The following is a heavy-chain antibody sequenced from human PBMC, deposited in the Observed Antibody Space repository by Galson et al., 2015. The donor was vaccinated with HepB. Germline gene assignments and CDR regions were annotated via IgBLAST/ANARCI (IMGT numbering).Heavy chain of an antibody. Sequence: SLRLSCAASGFPFSTYWMHWVRQAPGKGLVWVSRISIDGSSTSYADSVKGRFTISRDNAKNTLYLQMNSLRAEDTAVYYCARIYAYYSDSNLYGLDVWGQGTTVTVSS. CDR2: ISIDGSST. CDR1: GFPFSTYW. D-gene: IGHD3-22*01. V-gene: IGHV3-74*01. J-gene: IGHJ6*02. CDR3: ARIYAYYSDSNLYGLDV.